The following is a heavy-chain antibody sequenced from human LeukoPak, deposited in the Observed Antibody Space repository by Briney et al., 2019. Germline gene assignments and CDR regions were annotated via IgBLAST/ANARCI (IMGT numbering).Heavy chain of an antibody. J-gene: IGHJ4*02. CDR1: GFTVSSNY. V-gene: IGHV3-53*01. D-gene: IGHD3-3*01. CDR2: IYSGGST. CDR3: ARSRFLEWFLTLDY. Sequence: TGGSLRLSCAASGFTVSSNYMSWVRQAPGKGLEWVSVIYSGGSTYYADSVKGRFTISRDNSKNTLYLQMNSLRAEDTAVYYCARSRFLEWFLTLDYWGQGTLVTVSS.